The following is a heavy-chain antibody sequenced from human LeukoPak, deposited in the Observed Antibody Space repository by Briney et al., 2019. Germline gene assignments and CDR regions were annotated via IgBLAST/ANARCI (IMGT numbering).Heavy chain of an antibody. CDR2: ITHSGGG. V-gene: IGHV4-34*01. Sequence: SETLSLTCTVSGGPFVGYYWTWIRQPPGKGLEWIGEITHSGGGNYNPSLKSRVTISVDSSQNRFSLKVLSVTAADTAVYYCARRAGAPDFDVWGLEPWSPSPQ. CDR1: GGPFVGYY. D-gene: IGHD3-10*01. CDR3: ARRAGAPDFDV. J-gene: IGHJ4*01.